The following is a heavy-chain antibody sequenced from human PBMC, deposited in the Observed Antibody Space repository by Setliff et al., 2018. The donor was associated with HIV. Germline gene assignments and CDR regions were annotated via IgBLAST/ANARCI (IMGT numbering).Heavy chain of an antibody. CDR3: AKGAGPTTLAEPFDS. J-gene: IGHJ4*02. CDR2: ISGNGDDT. V-gene: IGHV3-64*04. Sequence: GGSLRLSCSASGFSFGSFAMHWVRQAPGKGLEYVSVISGNGDDTYYADSVKGRFTISRDNSKSTLYLQMTNLRAEDTALYFCAKGAGPTTLAEPFDSWGQGTLVTVSS. CDR1: GFSFGSFA. D-gene: IGHD1-26*01.